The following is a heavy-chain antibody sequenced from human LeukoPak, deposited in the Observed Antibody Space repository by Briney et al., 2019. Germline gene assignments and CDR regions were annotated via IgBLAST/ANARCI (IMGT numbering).Heavy chain of an antibody. CDR3: AKDIEEWLVKGGGCFDY. CDR1: GFIFSNSA. CDR2: ISYDGSNK. Sequence: GRSLRLPCAASGFIFSNSAMHWVRQAPGKGLEWVAVISYDGSNKYYADSVKGRFTISRDNSKNTLYLQMNSLRAEDTAVYYCAKDIEEWLVKGGGCFDYWGQGTLVTVSS. D-gene: IGHD6-19*01. V-gene: IGHV3-30*18. J-gene: IGHJ4*02.